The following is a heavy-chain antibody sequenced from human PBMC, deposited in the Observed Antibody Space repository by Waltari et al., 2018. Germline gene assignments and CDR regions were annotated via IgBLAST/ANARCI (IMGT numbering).Heavy chain of an antibody. CDR2: ISSSSSYI. J-gene: IGHJ2*01. Sequence: EVQLVESGGGLVQPGRSLRLSCTASGFTFGDYAMSWFRQAPGKGLEWVSSISSSSSYIYYADSVKGRFTISRDNAKNSLYLQMNSLRAEDTAVYYCARRQAQVGYFDLWGRGTLVTVSS. CDR3: ARRQAQVGYFDL. V-gene: IGHV3-21*01. CDR1: GFTFGDYA. D-gene: IGHD1-26*01.